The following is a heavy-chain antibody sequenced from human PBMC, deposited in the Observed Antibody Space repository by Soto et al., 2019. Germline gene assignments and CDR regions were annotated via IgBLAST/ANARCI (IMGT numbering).Heavy chain of an antibody. D-gene: IGHD1-26*01. V-gene: IGHV1-18*04. CDR3: ARDGPSSLQWELLEAFDI. Sequence: XSVKVSCKASVYTFTSYGISWVRQAPGQGLEWMGWISAYNGNTNYAQKLQCRVTMTTDTSTSTAYMELRSLRSDDTAVYYCARDGPSSLQWELLEAFDIWGQGAMVTVS. J-gene: IGHJ3*02. CDR2: ISAYNGNT. CDR1: VYTFTSYG.